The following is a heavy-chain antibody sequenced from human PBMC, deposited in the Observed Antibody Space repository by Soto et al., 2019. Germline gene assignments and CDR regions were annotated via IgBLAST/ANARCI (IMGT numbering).Heavy chain of an antibody. CDR3: AHRGKGAENRGYYYRCFNY. V-gene: IGHV2-5*01. CDR2: IYWNDDK. D-gene: IGHD3-3*01. Sequence: SGPTLVNPTQTLTLTCTFSGFSLSTSGLGVGWIRQPPGKALEWLALIYWNDDKRYSPSLKNRLTITKDTSKNQVVLTMTNTDPVDTATYYCAHRGKGAENRGYYYRCFNYWGQGALVTVSS. CDR1: GFSLSTSGLG. J-gene: IGHJ4*02.